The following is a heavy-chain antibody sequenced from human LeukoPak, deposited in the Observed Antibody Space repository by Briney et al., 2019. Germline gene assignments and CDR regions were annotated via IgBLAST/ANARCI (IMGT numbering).Heavy chain of an antibody. CDR1: GGSFSGYY. CDR3: ARGRGYSYGYGIDY. J-gene: IGHJ4*02. Sequence: SQSLSLTCAVYGGSFSGYYWSWIRQPPGKGLEWIGEINHSGSTNYNPSLKGRVTISVDTSKNQFSLKLSSVTAAATAVYYCARGRGYSYGYGIDYWGQGTLVTVSS. D-gene: IGHD5-18*01. V-gene: IGHV4-34*01. CDR2: INHSGST.